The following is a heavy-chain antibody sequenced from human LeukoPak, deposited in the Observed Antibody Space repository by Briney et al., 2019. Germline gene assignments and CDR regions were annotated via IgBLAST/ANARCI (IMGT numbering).Heavy chain of an antibody. J-gene: IGHJ6*02. CDR2: SSSYI. D-gene: IGHD5-18*01. CDR3: AREEGGYGSSYGMDV. V-gene: IGHV3-21*01. Sequence: SSSYIYYADSVKGRFTISRDNAKNSLYLQMNSLRAEDTAVYYCAREEGGYGSSYGMDVWGQGTTVTVSS.